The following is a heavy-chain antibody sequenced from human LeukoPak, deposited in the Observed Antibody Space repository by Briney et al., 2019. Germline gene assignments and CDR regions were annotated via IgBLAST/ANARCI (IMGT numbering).Heavy chain of an antibody. CDR1: GFTFSSYW. V-gene: IGHV3-7*01. Sequence: AAGSLRLSCAASGFTFSSYWRSWVRQAPGKGLEWVANIKHGGGKKYYVGSVTGRFTVCRDNAKNSLYLQMNSLRAEDTAVYDCAREWNYYGSGIMDAWGKGTTVTVSS. CDR3: AREWNYYGSGIMDA. D-gene: IGHD3-10*01. J-gene: IGHJ6*04. CDR2: IKHGGGKK.